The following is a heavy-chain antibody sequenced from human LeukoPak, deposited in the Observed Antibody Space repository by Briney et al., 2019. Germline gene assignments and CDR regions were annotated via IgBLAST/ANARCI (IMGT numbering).Heavy chain of an antibody. Sequence: GGSLRLSCAASGFTFSSYAVRWVRQAPGKGLEWVAVISYDGSNKYYADSVKGRFTVSRDNSKNTLYLQMNSLRAEDTAVYYCARVRGSTCLDYWGQGTLVTVSS. V-gene: IGHV3-30-3*01. D-gene: IGHD6-13*01. J-gene: IGHJ4*02. CDR2: ISYDGSNK. CDR3: ARVRGSTCLDY. CDR1: GFTFSSYA.